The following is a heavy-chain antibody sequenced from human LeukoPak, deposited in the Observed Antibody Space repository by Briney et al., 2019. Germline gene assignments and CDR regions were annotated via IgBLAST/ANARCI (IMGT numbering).Heavy chain of an antibody. Sequence: GGSLRLSCAASGFNFSGSAMHWVRQASGKGLEWVGRIRSKANSYTTAYAASVKGRFTISRDDSKNTAYLQMNSLKTEDTAVYYCTSLTNYYDSSGYPLDNWGQGTLVTVSS. CDR1: GFNFSGSA. D-gene: IGHD3-22*01. CDR2: IRSKANSYTT. CDR3: TSLTNYYDSSGYPLDN. J-gene: IGHJ4*02. V-gene: IGHV3-73*01.